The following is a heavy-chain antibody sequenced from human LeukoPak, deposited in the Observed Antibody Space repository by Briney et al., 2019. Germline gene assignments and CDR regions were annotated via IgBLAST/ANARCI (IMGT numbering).Heavy chain of an antibody. CDR2: IYTSGSI. Sequence: PSETLSLTCIVSAYSISSGYYWGWIRQPPGKGLEWIGRIYTSGSITYNPSLKSRVSMSVDTSKNQFSLKLSSVTAADTAVYYCARDSGTTGEVKFDPWGQGTLVTVSS. D-gene: IGHD3-10*01. V-gene: IGHV4-38-2*02. J-gene: IGHJ5*02. CDR3: ARDSGTTGEVKFDP. CDR1: AYSISSGYY.